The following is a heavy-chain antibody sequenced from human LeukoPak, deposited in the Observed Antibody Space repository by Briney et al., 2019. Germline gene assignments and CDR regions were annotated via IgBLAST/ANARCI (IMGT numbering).Heavy chain of an antibody. V-gene: IGHV4-34*01. CDR1: GGSFSGYY. Sequence: SETLSLTCAVYGGSFSGYYWSWIRQPPGKGLEWIGEINHSGSTNYNPSLKSRVTISVDTSKNQFSLKLSSVTAADTAVYFCARRWSWFDPWGQGTLVTVSS. CDR3: ARRWSWFDP. CDR2: INHSGST. J-gene: IGHJ5*02. D-gene: IGHD5-24*01.